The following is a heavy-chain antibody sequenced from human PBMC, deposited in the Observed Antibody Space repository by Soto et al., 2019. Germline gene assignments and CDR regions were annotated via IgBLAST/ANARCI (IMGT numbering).Heavy chain of an antibody. CDR3: AKDRTTVDYHYGMDV. Sequence: EVQLLESGGGLVQPGGSLRLSCAASGYTFSSYAMTWVRQAPGKGLEWVSGISGGGGSTYYADSVKGRFTISRDNSKNTLLLPMTSLRAENTDVYYCAKDRTTVDYHYGMDVWGQGTTVTVSS. D-gene: IGHD4-17*01. CDR1: GYTFSSYA. V-gene: IGHV3-23*01. J-gene: IGHJ6*02. CDR2: ISGGGGST.